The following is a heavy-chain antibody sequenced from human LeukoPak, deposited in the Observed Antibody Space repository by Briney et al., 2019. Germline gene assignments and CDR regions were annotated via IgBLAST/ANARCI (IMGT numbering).Heavy chain of an antibody. J-gene: IGHJ4*02. CDR1: GGSISGDY. CDR3: ARGGVRGVLY. D-gene: IGHD3-10*01. CDR2: IYTSGST. Sequence: PSETLSLTCTVSGGSISGDYWSWIRQPAGTGLEWIGRIYTSGSTIYNPSLKSRVTMSVDTSKNQFSLRLNSVTAADTAVYYCARGGVRGVLYWGQGTLVTVSS. V-gene: IGHV4-4*07.